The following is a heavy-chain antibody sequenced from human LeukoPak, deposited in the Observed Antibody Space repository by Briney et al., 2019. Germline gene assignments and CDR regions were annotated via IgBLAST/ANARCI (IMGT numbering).Heavy chain of an antibody. CDR2: IKQDGSEK. J-gene: IGHJ3*02. CDR3: ASTPLRDDAFDI. Sequence: GGSLRLSCAASGFTFSSYWMSWVRQAPGKGLEWVANIKQDGSEKYYVDSVKGRFTISRDNAKNSLYLQINSLRAEDTAVYYCASTPLRDDAFDIWGQGTMVTVSS. V-gene: IGHV3-7*01. CDR1: GFTFSSYW.